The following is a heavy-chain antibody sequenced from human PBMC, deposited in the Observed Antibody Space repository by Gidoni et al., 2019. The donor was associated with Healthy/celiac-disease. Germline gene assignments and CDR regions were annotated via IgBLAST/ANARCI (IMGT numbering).Heavy chain of an antibody. J-gene: IGHJ4*02. V-gene: IGHV3-66*02. Sequence: EVQLVESGGGLVQPGGSLRLSCAASGFTVSSNYMSWVRQAPGKGLEWVSVIYSGGSTYYADSVKGRFTISRDNSKNTLYLQMNSLRAEDTAVYYCAREPRVAVAGAFDYWGQGTLVTVSS. CDR2: IYSGGST. CDR1: GFTVSSNY. D-gene: IGHD6-19*01. CDR3: AREPRVAVAGAFDY.